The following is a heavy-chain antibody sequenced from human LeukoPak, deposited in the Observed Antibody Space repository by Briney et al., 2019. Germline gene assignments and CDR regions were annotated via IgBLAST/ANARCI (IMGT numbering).Heavy chain of an antibody. CDR1: GGSISSYY. CDR3: ARGRYNQYYYDSSGYHYYYYYGMDV. CDR2: IYTSGST. V-gene: IGHV4-4*07. Sequence: SETLSLTCTVSGGSISSYYWSWIRQPAGKGLEWIGRIYTSGSTNYNPSLKSRVTMSVDTSKNQFSLKLSPVTAADTAVYYCARGRYNQYYYDSSGYHYYYYYGMDVWGQGTTVTVSS. J-gene: IGHJ6*02. D-gene: IGHD3-22*01.